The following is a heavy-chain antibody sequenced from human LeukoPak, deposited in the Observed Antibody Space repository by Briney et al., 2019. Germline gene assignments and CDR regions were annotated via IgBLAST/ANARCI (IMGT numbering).Heavy chain of an antibody. V-gene: IGHV3-21*01. CDR3: AGLEPGVRGVIITPYYFDY. J-gene: IGHJ4*02. D-gene: IGHD3-10*01. CDR2: ISSSSSYI. CDR1: GFTFSSYS. Sequence: GGSLRLSCAASGFTFSSYSMNWVRQAPGKGLEWVSSISSSSSYIYYADSVKGRFTISRDNAKSSLFLQMNSLRAEDTAVYYCAGLEPGVRGVIITPYYFDYWGQGTLVTVSS.